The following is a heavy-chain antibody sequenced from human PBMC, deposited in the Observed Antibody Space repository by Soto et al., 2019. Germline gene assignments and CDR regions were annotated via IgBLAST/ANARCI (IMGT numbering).Heavy chain of an antibody. D-gene: IGHD2-15*01. V-gene: IGHV3-7*05. Sequence: EVQLVESGGGLVQPGGSLRLSCAASGFTFSSYWMSWVRQAPGKGLEWVANIKQDGSEKYYVHSVKGRFTISRDNAKISLYQQMNSLRAEDTAVYYGAEDHDNWYDPWGQRTLVTVCS. CDR3: AEDHDNWYDP. J-gene: IGHJ5*02. CDR1: GFTFSSYW. CDR2: IKQDGSEK.